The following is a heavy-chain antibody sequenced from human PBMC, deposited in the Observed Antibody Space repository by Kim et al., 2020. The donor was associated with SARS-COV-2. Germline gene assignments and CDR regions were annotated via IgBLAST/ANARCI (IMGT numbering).Heavy chain of an antibody. CDR2: ISWDGGST. J-gene: IGHJ6*02. CDR3: AGGGKPGIAAAGPRYYYYGMDV. V-gene: IGHV3-43*01. D-gene: IGHD6-13*01. CDR1: GFTFDDYT. Sequence: GGSLRLSCAASGFTFDDYTMHWVRQAPGKGLEWVSLISWDGGSTYYADSVKGRFTISRDNSKNSLYLQMNSLRTEDTALYYCAGGGKPGIAAAGPRYYYYGMDVWGQGTTVTVSS.